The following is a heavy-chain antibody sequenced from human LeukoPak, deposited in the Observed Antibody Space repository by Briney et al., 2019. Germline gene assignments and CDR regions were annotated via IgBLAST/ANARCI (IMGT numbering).Heavy chain of an antibody. D-gene: IGHD6-13*01. V-gene: IGHV3-74*01. Sequence: PGGSLRLSCTASGFSFSGHWMHWARQLPGKGLVWVSRISPTGSTTSYADSVKGRFTISRDNSKNTLYLQMNSLRAEDTAVYYCAKDQVGSSWSFQLFDYWGQGTLVTVSS. J-gene: IGHJ4*02. CDR2: ISPTGSTT. CDR3: AKDQVGSSWSFQLFDY. CDR1: GFSFSGHW.